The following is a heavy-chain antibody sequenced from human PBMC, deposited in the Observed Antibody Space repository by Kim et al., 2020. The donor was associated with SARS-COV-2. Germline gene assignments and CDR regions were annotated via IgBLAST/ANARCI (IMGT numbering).Heavy chain of an antibody. CDR3: ARDFDWESGL. CDR1: GFALGTYC. D-gene: IGHD3-9*01. J-gene: IGHJ4*02. CDR2: SCGDGTPV. V-gene: IGHV3-74*01. Sequence: GGSLRLSCAASGFALGTYCIHWVRQAPGKGLLWVTRSCGDGTPVTYAGSLEGRFTVSRDGAKNTVWLQLNSLRADDTAIYYCARDFDWESGLWGQGTLVTVSS.